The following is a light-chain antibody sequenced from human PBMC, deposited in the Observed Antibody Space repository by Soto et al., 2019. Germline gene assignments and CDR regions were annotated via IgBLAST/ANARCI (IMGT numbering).Light chain of an antibody. Sequence: QSVLTQPPSVSGAPGQRVTISCTGSRSNIGAGYDVHWYHHLPGTAPKLLMFGNSNRPSGVPDRFSGSKSGTSASLAITGSQAEDEADYYCQSYDSSLSGYVFGTGTKLTVL. CDR3: QSYDSSLSGYV. J-gene: IGLJ1*01. V-gene: IGLV1-40*01. CDR1: RSNIGAGYD. CDR2: GNS.